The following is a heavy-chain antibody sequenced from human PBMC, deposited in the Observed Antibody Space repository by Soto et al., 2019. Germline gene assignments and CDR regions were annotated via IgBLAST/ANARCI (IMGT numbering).Heavy chain of an antibody. CDR2: IYYSGST. V-gene: IGHV4-39*01. CDR1: GGSISSSIYY. Sequence: QLQLQESGPRLVKPSETLSLTCTVSGGSISSSIYYWGWIRQPPGMGLEWIGSIYYSGSTNCKPSLKSRIAISVNTSRSQFALEVTFVTAADTAVYYCARHWWHRAGFYIWGQGTVVTVSS. D-gene: IGHD2-8*02. J-gene: IGHJ3*02. CDR3: ARHWWHRAGFYI.